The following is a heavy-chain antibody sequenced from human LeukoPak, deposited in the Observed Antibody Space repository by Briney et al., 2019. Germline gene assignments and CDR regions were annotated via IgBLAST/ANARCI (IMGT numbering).Heavy chain of an antibody. V-gene: IGHV4-4*07. D-gene: IGHD3-16*02. CDR1: GGSISSYY. CDR2: IYTSGST. Sequence: SETLSLTCTVSGGSISSYYWSWIRQPAGKGLEWIGRIYTSGSTNYNPSLKSRVTMSVDTSKNQFSLKLSSVTAADTAVYYCASSPRPGYYDYVWGSYRHNAFFDYWGQGTLVTVSS. J-gene: IGHJ4*02. CDR3: ASSPRPGYYDYVWGSYRHNAFFDY.